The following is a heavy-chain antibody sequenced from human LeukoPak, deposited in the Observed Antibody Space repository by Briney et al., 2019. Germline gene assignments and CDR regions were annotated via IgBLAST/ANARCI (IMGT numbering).Heavy chain of an antibody. CDR3: SKDDYVDTAMVDAFDI. V-gene: IGHV3-23*01. CDR2: ISGSGGST. CDR1: GFTFSSYA. D-gene: IGHD5-18*01. Sequence: GGSLRLSCAASGFTFSSYAMSWVRQAPGKGLEWVSAISGSGGSTYYADSVKGRLTISIDNSKNTQYLQLNSLRAEDTADHYLSKDDYVDTAMVDAFDIWGQGTMVTVSS. J-gene: IGHJ3*02.